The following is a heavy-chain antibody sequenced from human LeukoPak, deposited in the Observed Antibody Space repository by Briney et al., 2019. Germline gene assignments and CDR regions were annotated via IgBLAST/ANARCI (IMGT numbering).Heavy chain of an antibody. Sequence: GGSLRLSCVVSGFTLNSYWMSWVRPPAGKGLEWVANIKKDGSEKYYVNSVKGRFTISRDNAKNSLYLQMNNLRAEDTAVYYCARRYFDYWGPGTQVTVSS. CDR2: IKKDGSEK. CDR1: GFTLNSYW. CDR3: ARRYFDY. V-gene: IGHV3-7*01. J-gene: IGHJ4*02.